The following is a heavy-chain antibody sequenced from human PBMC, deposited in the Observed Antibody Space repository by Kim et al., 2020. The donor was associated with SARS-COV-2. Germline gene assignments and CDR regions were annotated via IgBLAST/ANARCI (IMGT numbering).Heavy chain of an antibody. J-gene: IGHJ4*02. CDR3: ARVRSYYYDFWSGYYLDY. V-gene: IGHV4-59*13. CDR1: GGSISSYY. CDR2: IYYSGST. Sequence: SETLSLTCTVSGGSISSYYWSWIRQPPGKGLEWIGYIYYSGSTNYNPSLKSRVTISVDTSKNQFSLKLSSVTAADTAVYYCARVRSYYYDFWSGYYLDYWGQGTLVTVSS. D-gene: IGHD3-3*01.